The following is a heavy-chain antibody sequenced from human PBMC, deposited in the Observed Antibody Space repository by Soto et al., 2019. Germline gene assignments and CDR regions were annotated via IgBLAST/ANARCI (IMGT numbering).Heavy chain of an antibody. CDR2: IIPIIGTA. CDR3: ARLQQQLDGDVY. J-gene: IGHJ4*02. V-gene: IGHV1-69*13. Sequence: SVKVSCKASGGTFSSYAISWVRQAPGQGLEWMGGIIPIIGTANYAQKFQGRVTITADESTSTAYMELSSLRSEDTAVYYCARLQQQLDGDVYWGQGTLVTVSS. CDR1: GGTFSSYA. D-gene: IGHD6-13*01.